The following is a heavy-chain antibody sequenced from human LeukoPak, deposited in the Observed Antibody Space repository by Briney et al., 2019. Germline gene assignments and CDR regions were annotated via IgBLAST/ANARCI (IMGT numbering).Heavy chain of an antibody. D-gene: IGHD6-6*01. J-gene: IGHJ4*02. CDR2: SSAYTGNT. CDR1: GYTFTSYG. CDR3: ARAFFYSSSYNDY. V-gene: IGHV1-18*01. Sequence: ASVKVSCKASGYTFTSYGISWVRQAPGQGLEWMGWSSAYTGNTNYAQNLQDRVTMTTDTSSTTAYMELRSLRSDDTAVYYCARAFFYSSSYNDYWGQGTLVTVSS.